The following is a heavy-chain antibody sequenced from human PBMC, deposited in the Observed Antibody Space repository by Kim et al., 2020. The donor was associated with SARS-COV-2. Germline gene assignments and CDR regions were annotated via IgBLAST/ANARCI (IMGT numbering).Heavy chain of an antibody. CDR3: ARERPPLGVTMNYWYFDL. Sequence: GGSLRLSCAASGFTFSDYYMSWIRQAPGKGLEWVSYISSSGSTIYYADSVKGRFTISRDNAKNSLYLQMNSLRAEDTAVYYCARERPPLGVTMNYWYFDLWGRGTLVTVSS. CDR2: ISSSGSTI. J-gene: IGHJ2*01. D-gene: IGHD3-22*01. CDR1: GFTFSDYY. V-gene: IGHV3-11*01.